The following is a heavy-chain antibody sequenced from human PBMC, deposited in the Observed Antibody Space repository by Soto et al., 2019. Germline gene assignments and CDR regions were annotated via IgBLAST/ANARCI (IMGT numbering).Heavy chain of an antibody. D-gene: IGHD1-1*01. J-gene: IGHJ4*02. Sequence: AASVKVSCKASGGTFSSYAISWVRQAPGQGLEWMGGIIPSFGTANYAQKFQGRVTITADKSTSTAYMELSSLRSEDTAVYYCARVGTGITDYWGQGTLVTVSS. CDR3: ARVGTGITDY. V-gene: IGHV1-69*06. CDR1: GGTFSSYA. CDR2: IIPSFGTA.